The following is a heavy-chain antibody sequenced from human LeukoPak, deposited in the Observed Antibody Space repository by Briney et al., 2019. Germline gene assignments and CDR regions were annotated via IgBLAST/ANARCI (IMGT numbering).Heavy chain of an antibody. J-gene: IGHJ4*02. D-gene: IGHD6-19*01. V-gene: IGHV3-9*01. CDR2: VSWNSADK. CDR1: GFNFDDYT. Sequence: GGSLRLSCAASGFNFDDYTMHWVRQPPGKGREWVSGVSWNSADKGYADSVKGRFTISRDNAKNSLYLHMNSLRPEDTALYYCAKDVAVGVAVSHNYFEYWGQGTLVTVSS. CDR3: AKDVAVGVAVSHNYFEY.